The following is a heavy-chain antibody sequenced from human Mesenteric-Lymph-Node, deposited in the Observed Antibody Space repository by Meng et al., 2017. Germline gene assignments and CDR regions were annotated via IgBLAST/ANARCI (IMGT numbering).Heavy chain of an antibody. CDR2: IYYSSST. V-gene: IGHV4-61*01. CDR3: ARDTTRFGYYWYFDL. CDR1: GDSMSRGPYY. D-gene: IGHD5-12*01. J-gene: IGHJ2*01. Sequence: QWRLQESGPGLLRPSETRSLTCTVSGDSMSRGPYYWSWIRQPPGKGLEWIGYIYYSSSTNYNPSLKHRVSMSIQTSRNQFSLELYSVTAADTAVYYCARDTTRFGYYWYFDLWGRGTLVTVSS.